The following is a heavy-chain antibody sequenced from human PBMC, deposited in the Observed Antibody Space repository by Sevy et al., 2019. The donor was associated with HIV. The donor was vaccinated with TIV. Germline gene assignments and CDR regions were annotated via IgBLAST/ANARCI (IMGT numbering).Heavy chain of an antibody. CDR3: AKGGTDLNYYYYYGMDV. D-gene: IGHD1-26*01. CDR1: AFTFDDYA. J-gene: IGHJ6*02. V-gene: IGHV3-9*01. Sequence: GGSLRLSCAASAFTFDDYAMHWVRQAPGMGLEWVSGISWNSGSIGYADSVKGRFTISRDNAKNSLYLQMNRLRAEDNDLYYCAKGGTDLNYYYYYGMDVWGQGTTVTVSS. CDR2: ISWNSGSI.